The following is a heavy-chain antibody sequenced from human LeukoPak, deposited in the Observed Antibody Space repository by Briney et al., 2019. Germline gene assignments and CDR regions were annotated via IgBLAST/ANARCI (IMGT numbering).Heavy chain of an antibody. J-gene: IGHJ3*02. CDR3: AKVYDILTGYKEGDAFDI. V-gene: IGHV3-9*01. Sequence: PGGSLRLSCAASGFTFDDYAMHWVRQAPGKGLEWVSGISWNSGSIGYADSVKGRFTISRDNAKNSLYLQMNSLRAEDTALYYCAKVYDILTGYKEGDAFDIWGQGTMVTVSS. CDR1: GFTFDDYA. CDR2: ISWNSGSI. D-gene: IGHD3-9*01.